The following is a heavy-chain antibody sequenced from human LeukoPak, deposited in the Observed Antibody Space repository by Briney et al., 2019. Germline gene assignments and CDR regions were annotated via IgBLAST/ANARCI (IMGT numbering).Heavy chain of an antibody. D-gene: IGHD2-15*01. Sequence: GGSLRLSCAASGFTFSSYAMSWVRQAPGKGLEWVSAISDSGGSIYYADSVKGGFTISRDTSENTLYLPMNTLRAEDTAVYYCAKGRCCSGGSCFTGRDYYYMDVWGKGTTVTVSS. CDR1: GFTFSSYA. CDR3: AKGRCCSGGSCFTGRDYYYMDV. V-gene: IGHV3-23*01. J-gene: IGHJ6*03. CDR2: ISDSGGSI.